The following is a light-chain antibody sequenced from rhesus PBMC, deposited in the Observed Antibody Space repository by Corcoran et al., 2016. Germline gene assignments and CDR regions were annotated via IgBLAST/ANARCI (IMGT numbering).Light chain of an antibody. V-gene: IGKV1-33*02. CDR1: KGITND. CDR2: AAS. CDR3: QQYYSLPVA. Sequence: DIQMTQSPSALCASVGDRVTITCRASKGITNDLAWYQQKPGEPPKLLFYAASHLQSGIPSRFSGSGSGTDFTLTISSLHSEDFATFYCQQYYSLPVAFGLGSKLDVK. J-gene: IGKJ1*01.